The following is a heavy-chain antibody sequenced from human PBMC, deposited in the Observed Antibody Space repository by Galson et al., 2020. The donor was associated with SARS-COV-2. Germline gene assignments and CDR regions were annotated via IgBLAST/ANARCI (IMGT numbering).Heavy chain of an antibody. CDR1: GFTVSSNY. CDR2: IYSGGST. Sequence: GESLKISCAASGFTVSSNYMSWVRQAPGKGLEWVSVIYSGGSTYYADSVKGRFTISGDNSKNTLYLQMNSLRAEDTAVYYCARDSIYSGYERADYWGQGTLVAVSS. CDR3: ARDSIYSGYERADY. J-gene: IGHJ4*02. V-gene: IGHV3-66*01. D-gene: IGHD5-12*01.